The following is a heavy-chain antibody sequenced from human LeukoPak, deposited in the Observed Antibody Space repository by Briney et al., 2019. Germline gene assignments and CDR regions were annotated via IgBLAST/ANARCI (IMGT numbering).Heavy chain of an antibody. CDR2: ISSSSSYI. J-gene: IGHJ4*02. Sequence: GGSLRLSCAASGFTFSSYSMNWVRRAPGKGLEWVSSISSSSSYIYYADSVKGRFTISRDNAKNSLYLQMNSLRAEDTAVYYCARAYGGNAYYFDYWGQGTLVTVSS. CDR1: GFTFSSYS. D-gene: IGHD4-23*01. V-gene: IGHV3-21*01. CDR3: ARAYGGNAYYFDY.